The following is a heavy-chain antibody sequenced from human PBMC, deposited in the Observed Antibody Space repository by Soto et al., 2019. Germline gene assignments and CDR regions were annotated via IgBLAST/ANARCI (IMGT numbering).Heavy chain of an antibody. CDR2: ISYDGSNK. CDR3: ARDVDYYYNPYNWFDP. J-gene: IGHJ5*02. CDR1: GFTFSSYA. D-gene: IGHD3-22*01. V-gene: IGHV3-30-3*01. Sequence: GGSLRLSCAASGFTFSSYAMHWVRQAPGKWLEWVAVISYDGSNKYYADSVKGRVTISRDNSKNTLYLQMNSLRAEDTAVYYCARDVDYYYNPYNWFDPWGQGXLVTVYS.